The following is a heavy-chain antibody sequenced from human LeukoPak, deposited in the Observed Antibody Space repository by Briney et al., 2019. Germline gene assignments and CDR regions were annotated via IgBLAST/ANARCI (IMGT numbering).Heavy chain of an antibody. J-gene: IGHJ6*03. D-gene: IGHD2-2*01. V-gene: IGHV4-59*01. CDR3: AREIVVVPAAIPGYYYMDV. CDR1: GGSISSYY. CDR2: IYYSGST. Sequence: SETLSLTCTVSGGSISSYYWSWIRQPPGKGLEWIGYIYYSGSTNYNPSLKSRVTISVDTSKNQSSLKLSSVTAADTAVYYCAREIVVVPAAIPGYYYMDVWGKGTTVTVSS.